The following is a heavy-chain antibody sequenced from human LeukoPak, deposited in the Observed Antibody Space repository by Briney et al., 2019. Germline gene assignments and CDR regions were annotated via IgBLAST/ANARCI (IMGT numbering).Heavy chain of an antibody. V-gene: IGHV1-8*01. CDR2: MNPNSGNT. CDR3: ARVSGRADAFDI. D-gene: IGHD6-25*01. CDR1: GYTFTSYD. Sequence: GASVKVSCKASGYTFTSYDINWVRQATGQGLQWMGWMNPNSGNTGYAQKFQGRVTMTRNTSISTAYMELSSLRSEDTAVYYCARVSGRADAFDIWGQGTMVTVSS. J-gene: IGHJ3*02.